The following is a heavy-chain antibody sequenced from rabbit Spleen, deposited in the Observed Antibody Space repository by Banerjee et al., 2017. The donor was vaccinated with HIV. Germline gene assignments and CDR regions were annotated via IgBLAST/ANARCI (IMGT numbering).Heavy chain of an antibody. CDR2: IYNGDGST. V-gene: IGHV1S47*01. Sequence: EESGGGLVKPGGTLTLTCKASGFDFSTDAMCWVRQAPGKGPEWIACIYNGDGSTYYPNWVNGRFTISKTSSTTVTLQMTSLTAADTATYFCARDLAAWNSGSYAFNLWGPGTLVTVS. J-gene: IGHJ4*01. D-gene: IGHD1-1*01. CDR3: ARDLAAWNSGSYAFNL. CDR1: GFDFSTDA.